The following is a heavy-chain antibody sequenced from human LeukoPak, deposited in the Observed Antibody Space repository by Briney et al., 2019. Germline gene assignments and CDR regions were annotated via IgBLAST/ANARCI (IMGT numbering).Heavy chain of an antibody. CDR3: ARGHPYYYGSGRGLDY. CDR2: IYYSGST. CDR1: GGSISTYY. Sequence: SETLSLTCTVSGGSISTYYWNWIRQPPGKGLEWIGCIYYSGSTNYNPSLKSRVTISVDTSKNQFSLKLSSVTAADTAVYYCARGHPYYYGSGRGLDYWGQGTLVTVSS. J-gene: IGHJ4*02. V-gene: IGHV4-59*12. D-gene: IGHD3-10*01.